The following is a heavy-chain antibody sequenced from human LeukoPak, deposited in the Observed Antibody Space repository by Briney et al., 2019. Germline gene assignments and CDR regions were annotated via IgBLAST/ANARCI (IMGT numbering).Heavy chain of an antibody. CDR2: LYPGVST. CDR1: GGPMYRYY. V-gene: IGHV4-4*07. CDR3: ARLKFYDSTGYSPGHYMDV. J-gene: IGHJ6*03. Sequence: SETLSLTCTVSGGPMYRYYWSWIRQTAGKGLEWIGRLYPGVSTNYNPSLKSRVTMSVDTSKNQFALKLSAVTAADTAVYYCARLKFYDSTGYSPGHYMDVWGRGTMVTVSS. D-gene: IGHD3-22*01.